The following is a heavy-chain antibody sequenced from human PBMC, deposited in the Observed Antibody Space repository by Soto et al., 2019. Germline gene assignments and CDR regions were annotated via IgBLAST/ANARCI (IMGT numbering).Heavy chain of an antibody. D-gene: IGHD3-3*01. J-gene: IGHJ4*02. CDR2: IYWDDDK. CDR1: GFSLSTSGVG. Sequence: SGPTLVNPTQTLTLTCTFSGFSLSTSGVGVGWIRQPPGKALEWLALIYWDDDKRYSPSLKSRLTITKDNSKNQVVLTMTNMDPVDTATYYCAHTYYDFWSGYQGSFYFDYWGQGTLVTVSS. CDR3: AHTYYDFWSGYQGSFYFDY. V-gene: IGHV2-5*02.